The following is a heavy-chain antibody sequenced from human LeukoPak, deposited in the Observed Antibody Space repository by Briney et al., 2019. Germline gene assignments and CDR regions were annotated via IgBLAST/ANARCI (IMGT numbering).Heavy chain of an antibody. V-gene: IGHV4-39*01. CDR2: IYYSGST. J-gene: IGHJ5*02. D-gene: IGHD4-17*01. CDR3: ARHFGTTGGNWFDP. Sequence: SSETLSLTCTVSGGSISRSGYYWGWIRQPPGKGREWIGSIYYSGSTSYNPSLNSRVTKSVDTSKNRFSLKLRSVTAADTAVYYCARHFGTTGGNWFDPWGQGTLVTVSS. CDR1: GGSISRSGYY.